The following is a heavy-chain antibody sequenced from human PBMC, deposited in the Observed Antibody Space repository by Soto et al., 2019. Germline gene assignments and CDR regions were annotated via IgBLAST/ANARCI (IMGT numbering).Heavy chain of an antibody. V-gene: IGHV1-2*02. CDR2: INPNSGGT. Sequence: SSVKVSCKASGYTFTGYYMHWVRQAPGQGLEWMGWINPNSGGTNYAQKFQGRVTMTRDTSISTAYMELSRLRSDDTAVYYCARGYCSSISCSYYYYYGMDVWGPGATVTVSS. CDR1: GYTFTGYY. J-gene: IGHJ6*02. CDR3: ARGYCSSISCSYYYYYGMDV. D-gene: IGHD2-2*01.